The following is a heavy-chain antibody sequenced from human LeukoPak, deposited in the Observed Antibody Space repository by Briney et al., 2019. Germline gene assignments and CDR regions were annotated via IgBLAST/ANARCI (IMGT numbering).Heavy chain of an antibody. V-gene: IGHV3-30-3*01. J-gene: IGHJ4*02. CDR3: ARGGDILTGYYNVIRDPTLYYFDY. CDR2: ISDDGSSK. CDR1: GFTFSSYA. Sequence: GRSLRLSCAASGFTFSSYAMHWVRQAPGKGLEWVAVISDDGSSKYYADSVKGRFTVSRDNSKNTLYLQMNSLRAEDTAVYYCARGGDILTGYYNVIRDPTLYYFDYWGQGTLVTVSS. D-gene: IGHD3-9*01.